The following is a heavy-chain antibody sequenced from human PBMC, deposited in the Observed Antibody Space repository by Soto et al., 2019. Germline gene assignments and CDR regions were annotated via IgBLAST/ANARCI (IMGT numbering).Heavy chain of an antibody. CDR1: GFGVSNNY. V-gene: IGHV3-66*01. J-gene: IGHJ6*02. CDR3: ARDFVVGGPTINYYYGMDV. Sequence: PGGSLRLSCAASGFGVSNNYMSWVRQAPGKGLEWVSAINSGGNTYYADSVKGRFTISRDNSKNTLYLQMNSLGAEDTAVYYCARDFVVGGPTINYYYGMDVWGQGTTVTVSS. CDR2: INSGGNT. D-gene: IGHD1-26*01.